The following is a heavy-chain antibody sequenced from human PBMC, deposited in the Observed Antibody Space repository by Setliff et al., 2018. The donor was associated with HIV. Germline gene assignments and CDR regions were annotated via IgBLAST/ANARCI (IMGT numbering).Heavy chain of an antibody. J-gene: IGHJ6*02. CDR2: ISAYNGNT. CDR3: ARDGHCSSTSCWGYYYYYGMDV. D-gene: IGHD2-2*01. Sequence: WASVKVSCKASGYTFTGYGISWVRQAPGQGLEWMGWISAYNGNTNYAQKLQGRVTMTTDTSTSTAYMELRSLRSDDTAVYYCARDGHCSSTSCWGYYYYYGMDVWGQGTTVTVSS. CDR1: GYTFTGYG. V-gene: IGHV1-18*01.